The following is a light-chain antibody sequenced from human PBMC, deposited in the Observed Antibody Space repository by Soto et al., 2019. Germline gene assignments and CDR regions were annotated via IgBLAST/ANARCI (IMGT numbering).Light chain of an antibody. CDR2: GAS. Sequence: EIVLTQSPGTLALSPGEGATLSCRASQSVSKYLAWYRQKPGQAPRLLIYGASSRATGIPDSFSGSGSGTDFTLTISRLEPEDFAVYYCQQYGGSPQTFGQGTKVDIK. J-gene: IGKJ1*01. CDR1: QSVSKY. V-gene: IGKV3-20*01. CDR3: QQYGGSPQT.